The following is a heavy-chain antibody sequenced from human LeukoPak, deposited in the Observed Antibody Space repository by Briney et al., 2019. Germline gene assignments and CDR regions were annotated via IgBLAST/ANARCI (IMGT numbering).Heavy chain of an antibody. V-gene: IGHV3-23*01. Sequence: GGSLRLSCAASGFTFISYAMSWVRQAPGKGLEWVAAISGSGARTYYADSVKGRFTVSRDNSKNTLYLQMNSLRAEDRAVYYCAKDLGRYRNNYFDYWGQGTLVTVSS. D-gene: IGHD1-26*01. J-gene: IGHJ4*02. CDR1: GFTFISYA. CDR3: AKDLGRYRNNYFDY. CDR2: ISGSGART.